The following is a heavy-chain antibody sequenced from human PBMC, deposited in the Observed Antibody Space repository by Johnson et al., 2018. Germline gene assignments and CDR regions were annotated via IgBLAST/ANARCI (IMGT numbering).Heavy chain of an antibody. CDR3: ARDGVGVAATPDAFDI. D-gene: IGHD2-15*01. Sequence: VQLVESGGGLVKPGGSLRLSCAASGFIFSSYSMNWVRQAPGKGLEWVSFISSSSSYIYYADSVKGRFTISRDNAKNSLYLQMNSLGAEDTAVYYCARDGVGVAATPDAFDIWGQGTMVTVSS. CDR2: ISSSSSYI. V-gene: IGHV3-21*01. CDR1: GFIFSSYS. J-gene: IGHJ3*02.